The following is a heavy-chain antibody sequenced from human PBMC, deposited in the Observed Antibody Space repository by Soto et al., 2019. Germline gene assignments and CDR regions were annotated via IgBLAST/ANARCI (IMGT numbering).Heavy chain of an antibody. CDR2: IYSGGST. CDR1: GFTVSSNY. V-gene: IGHV3-66*01. CDR3: ARSHYDFWSGQYYDILTGYYYFDY. D-gene: IGHD3-9*01. J-gene: IGHJ4*02. Sequence: GGSLRLSCAASGFTVSSNYMSWVRQAPGKGLEWVSVIYSGGSTYYADSVKGRFTISRDNSKNTLYLQMNSLRAEDTAVYYCARSHYDFWSGQYYDILTGYYYFDYWGQGTLVTVS.